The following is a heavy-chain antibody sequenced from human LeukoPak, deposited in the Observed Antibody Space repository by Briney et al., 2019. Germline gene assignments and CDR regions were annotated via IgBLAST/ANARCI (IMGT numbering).Heavy chain of an antibody. D-gene: IGHD4-23*01. V-gene: IGHV3-48*02. CDR1: IFSFSSYS. J-gene: IGHJ3*01. CDR3: ARGLDGNSIWYFDLWGRGTLVSVSSGTGTVSLCDAFDL. Sequence: GGSLRLSCAASIFSFSSYSMNWVRQAPGKGLEWVAYINSGSISIHYADSVRGRFTISRDNARSSLYLQMTSLRDEDTAVYYCARGLDGNSIWYFDLWGRGTLVSVSSGTGTVSLCDAFDLWGQGTMVTVSS. CDR2: INSGSISI.